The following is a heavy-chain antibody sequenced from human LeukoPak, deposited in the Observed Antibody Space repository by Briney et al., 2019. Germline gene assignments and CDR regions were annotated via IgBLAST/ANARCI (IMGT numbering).Heavy chain of an antibody. CDR2: ISSSGSTI. Sequence: SGGSLRLSCAASGFTFSDYYMSRIRQAPGKGLEWVSYISSSGSTIYYADSVKGRFTISRDNAKNSLYLQMNSLRAEDTAVYYCARARSRSLEWLLHYYYMDVWCKGTTVTVSS. J-gene: IGHJ6*03. CDR1: GFTFSDYY. V-gene: IGHV3-11*01. CDR3: ARARSRSLEWLLHYYYMDV. D-gene: IGHD3-3*01.